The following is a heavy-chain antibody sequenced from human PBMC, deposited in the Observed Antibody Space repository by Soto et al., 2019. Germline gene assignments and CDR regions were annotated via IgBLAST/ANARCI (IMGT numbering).Heavy chain of an antibody. V-gene: IGHV4-31*03. D-gene: IGHD3-16*01. CDR2: ISYSGST. CDR3: ARGGLH. Sequence: QVQLQESGPGLVQPSQTLSLTCTVSGGSISSGGYYWSWIRQHPGTGLEWIGHISYSGSTYYNTCLNTRVTIAVDPSRNQLCMIVTSVTAADTAVHYSARGGLHWGQGTLVTVSS. J-gene: IGHJ4*01. CDR1: GGSISSGGYY.